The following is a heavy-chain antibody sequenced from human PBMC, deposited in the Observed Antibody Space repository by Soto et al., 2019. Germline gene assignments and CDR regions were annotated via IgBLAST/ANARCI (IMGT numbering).Heavy chain of an antibody. CDR1: GASIRSDGPY. CDR3: ARDRDYRDSDYYGMDV. D-gene: IGHD4-17*01. CDR2: IHFSGTP. V-gene: IGHV4-31*11. J-gene: IGHJ6*02. Sequence: KPSETLSLTCVVSGASIRSDGPYWSWVRQFPGKGLEWIGYIHFSGTPFYSPSLKSRVSILLDTSESSFSLQLSSVTAADTAVYYCARDRDYRDSDYYGMDVWGQGITVTVSS.